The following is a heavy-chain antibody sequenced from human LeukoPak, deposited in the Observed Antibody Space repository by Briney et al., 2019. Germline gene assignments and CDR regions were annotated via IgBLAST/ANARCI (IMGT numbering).Heavy chain of an antibody. D-gene: IGHD3-16*02. V-gene: IGHV3-7*01. CDR3: ARGSLSRWIDY. Sequence: PGGSLRLSCAASGFTFSNYWMSWVRQAPGKGLEWVANIKQDGSEDYYMDSVRGRFTMSRDNAKNSLYLQMNSLRAEDTALYYCARGSLSRWIDYWGQGTLVTVSS. J-gene: IGHJ4*02. CDR1: GFTFSNYW. CDR2: IKQDGSED.